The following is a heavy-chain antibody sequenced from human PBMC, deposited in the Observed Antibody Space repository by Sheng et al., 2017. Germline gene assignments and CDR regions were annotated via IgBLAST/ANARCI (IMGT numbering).Heavy chain of an antibody. CDR2: ISSSSSYI. J-gene: IGHJ5*02. CDR3: ARERGEVVVVAANIHYDSSGYYYNWFDP. CDR1: GFTFSSYS. Sequence: EVQLVESGGGLVKPGGSLRLSCAASGFTFSSYSMNWVRQAPGKGLEWVSSISSSSSYIYYADSVKGRFTISRDNAKNSLYLQMNSLRAEDTAVYYCARERGEVVVVAANIHYDSSGYYYNWFDPWGQGTLVTVSS. D-gene: IGHD3-22*01. V-gene: IGHV3-21*01.